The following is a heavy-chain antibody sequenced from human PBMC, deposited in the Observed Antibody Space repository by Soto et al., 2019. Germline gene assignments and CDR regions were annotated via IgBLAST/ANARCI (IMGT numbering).Heavy chain of an antibody. J-gene: IGHJ4*02. CDR1: GFTFSNYA. Sequence: GSLRLSCSASGFTFSNYAMHWVRQAPGKGLEYVSAISSNGGSTYYADSVKGRFIMSRDNSKNTLYLQMSSLRAEDTAVYYCVKASDGSGYRGYAPEYYSDHWGQG. D-gene: IGHD5-12*01. CDR2: ISSNGGST. V-gene: IGHV3-64D*06. CDR3: VKASDGSGYRGYAPEYYSDH.